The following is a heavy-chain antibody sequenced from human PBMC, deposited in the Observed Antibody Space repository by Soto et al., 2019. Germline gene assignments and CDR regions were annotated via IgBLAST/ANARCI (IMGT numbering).Heavy chain of an antibody. CDR2: IYHSGST. V-gene: IGHV4-30-2*01. CDR1: GGSISSGGYS. J-gene: IGHJ4*02. Sequence: PSETLSLTCAVSGGSISSGGYSWSWIRQPPGKGLEWIGYIYHSGSTYYNPSLKSRVTMSLHTSKNQFSLNLSSVTAADTAVYYCARAGYSYGTGYYFDYWGQGTLVTVS. CDR3: ARAGYSYGTGYYFDY. D-gene: IGHD5-18*01.